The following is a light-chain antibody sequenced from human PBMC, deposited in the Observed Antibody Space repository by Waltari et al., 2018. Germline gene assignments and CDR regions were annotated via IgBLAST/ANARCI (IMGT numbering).Light chain of an antibody. Sequence: EIVLTQSPGTLSLSPGERATLSCWASQSVGKYLAWYQQKPGQAPRLLIYHTSNRATGIPDRFSGSGSGTDFSLTISRLEPEDFAVYYCQHYLRLPATFGQGTKVEIK. CDR1: QSVGKY. CDR2: HTS. CDR3: QHYLRLPAT. V-gene: IGKV3-20*01. J-gene: IGKJ1*01.